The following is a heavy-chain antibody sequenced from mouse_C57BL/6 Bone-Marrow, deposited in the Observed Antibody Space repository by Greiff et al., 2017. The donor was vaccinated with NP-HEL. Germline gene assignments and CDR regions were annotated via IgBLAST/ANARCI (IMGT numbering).Heavy chain of an antibody. CDR1: GFTFSSYA. CDR3: ARECDYDGDYAMDY. CDR2: ISDGGSYT. V-gene: IGHV5-4*01. D-gene: IGHD2-4*01. J-gene: IGHJ4*01. Sequence: EVKLMESGGGLVKPGGSLKLSCAASGFTFSSYAMSWVRQTPEKRLEWVATISDGGSYTYYPDTVKGRFTISRDNAKNNLYLQMSHLKSEDTAMYYCARECDYDGDYAMDYWGQGTSVTVSS.